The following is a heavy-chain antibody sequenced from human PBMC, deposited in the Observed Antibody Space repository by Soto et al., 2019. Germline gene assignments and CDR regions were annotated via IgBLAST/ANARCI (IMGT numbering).Heavy chain of an antibody. J-gene: IGHJ3*02. D-gene: IGHD6-19*01. CDR1: GFTFSNYA. Sequence: EVQVLESGGGLVLPGGSLRLSCAASGFTFSNYAMSWVRQAPGKGLEWVSIISGSGGTTYYADSVKGRFTISRDNSKTTLYLQMNSLRAEDTAVYYCAKNKLEQWLVLGAFDIWGQGTMVTVSS. CDR2: ISGSGGTT. V-gene: IGHV3-23*01. CDR3: AKNKLEQWLVLGAFDI.